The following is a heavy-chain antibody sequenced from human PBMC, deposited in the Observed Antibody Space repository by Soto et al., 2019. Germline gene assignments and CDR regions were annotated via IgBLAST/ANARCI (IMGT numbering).Heavy chain of an antibody. Sequence: PSETLSLTCAVSGGSISSSNWWSWVRQPPGKGLEWIGEIYHSGSTNYNPSLKSRVTISVDKSKNQFSLKLSSVTAAVTAVYYCAVLGYCSSTSCYTGVNNWFDLWGQGTLVTVSS. J-gene: IGHJ5*02. CDR1: GGSISSSNW. CDR3: AVLGYCSSTSCYTGVNNWFDL. V-gene: IGHV4-4*02. D-gene: IGHD2-2*02. CDR2: IYHSGST.